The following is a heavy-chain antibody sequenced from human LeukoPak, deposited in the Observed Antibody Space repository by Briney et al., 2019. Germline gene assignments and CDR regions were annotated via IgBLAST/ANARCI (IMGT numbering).Heavy chain of an antibody. CDR3: ARQCSGGSCKLD. D-gene: IGHD2-15*01. J-gene: IGHJ4*02. CDR2: IYYSGST. Sequence: PSETLSLTCTVSGGSISSYYWSWIRQPPGKGLEWIGYIYYSGSTNYNPSLKSRVTISVDTSKNQFSLKLSSVTAADTAVYYCARQCSGGSCKLDWGQGTLVTVSS. CDR1: GGSISSYY. V-gene: IGHV4-59*08.